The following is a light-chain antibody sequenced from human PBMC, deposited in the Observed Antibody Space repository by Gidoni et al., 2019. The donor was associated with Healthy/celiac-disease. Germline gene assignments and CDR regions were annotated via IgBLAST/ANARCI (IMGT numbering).Light chain of an antibody. CDR2: GAS. V-gene: IGKV3-20*01. CDR1: QSVSSRY. CDR3: QQYGSSPPYT. Sequence: EIVLTQSPGTLSLSPGERATLSCRASQSVSSRYLAWYQQKPGQAPSLLIYGASSRATGIPDRFSGSGSGTDFTLTISRLEPEDFAVYYCQQYGSSPPYTFXQXTKLXIK. J-gene: IGKJ2*01.